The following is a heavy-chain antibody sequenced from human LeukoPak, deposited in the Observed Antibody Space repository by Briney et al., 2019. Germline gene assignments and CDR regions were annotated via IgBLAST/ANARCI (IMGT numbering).Heavy chain of an antibody. CDR1: GYTFTSYY. CDR3: ARGVFLYDSSGYYPLYFDY. CDR2: INPSGGST. J-gene: IGHJ4*02. D-gene: IGHD3-22*01. Sequence: ASVKVSCKASGYTFTSYYMHWVRQAPGQGLEWMGIINPSGGSTSYAQKFQGRVTMTRDTSTSTVYMELGSLRSEDTAVYYCARGVFLYDSSGYYPLYFDYWGQGTLVTVSS. V-gene: IGHV1-46*01.